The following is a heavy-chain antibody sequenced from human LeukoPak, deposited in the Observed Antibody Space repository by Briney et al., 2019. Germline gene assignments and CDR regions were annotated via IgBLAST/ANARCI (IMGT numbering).Heavy chain of an antibody. CDR1: GGSFSGYY. Sequence: PSETLSLTCAVYGGSFSGYYWSWIRQPPGKGLEWIGEINHSGSTNYNPSLKSRVPISVDTSKNQFSLKLSSVTAADTAVYYCARVKWELLRNDAFDIWGQGTMVTVSS. D-gene: IGHD1-26*01. V-gene: IGHV4-34*01. CDR3: ARVKWELLRNDAFDI. J-gene: IGHJ3*02. CDR2: INHSGST.